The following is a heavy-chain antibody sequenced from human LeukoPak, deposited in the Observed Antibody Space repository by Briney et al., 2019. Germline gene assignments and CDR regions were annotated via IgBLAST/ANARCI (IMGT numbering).Heavy chain of an antibody. CDR1: GYTFKNYD. J-gene: IGHJ3*01. V-gene: IGHV1-8*01. CDR2: MNPNNDNA. CDR3: ARAAAGGDDPFDV. D-gene: IGHD6-25*01. Sequence: GASVKVSCKASGYTFKNYDINWVRQAPGQGLEWMACMNPNNDNAGSAQKFQGSVTMTRDPSINTAYMELSSLRSDDTGVYYCARAAAGGDDPFDVWGQGSLIIVSS.